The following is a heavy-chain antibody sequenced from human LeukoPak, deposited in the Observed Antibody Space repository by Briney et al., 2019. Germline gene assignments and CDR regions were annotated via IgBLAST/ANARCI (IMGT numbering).Heavy chain of an antibody. CDR2: IAYDGSHK. V-gene: IGHV3-30-3*01. CDR1: GFTFSKYA. CDR3: AKDSLGGYTYGWGIFDI. D-gene: IGHD5-18*01. Sequence: GGSLRLSCAASGFTFSKYAFHWARQAPGKGLEWVAIIAYDGSHKYYADSVKDRFSIYRDNAKNTLYLQINTLRADDTAVYYCAKDSLGGYTYGWGIFDIWGQGTLVTVSS. J-gene: IGHJ3*02.